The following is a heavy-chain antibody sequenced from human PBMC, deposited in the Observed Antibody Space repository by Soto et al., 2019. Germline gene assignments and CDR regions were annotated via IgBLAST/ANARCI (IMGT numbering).Heavy chain of an antibody. D-gene: IGHD4-17*01. CDR1: GFTVSSNY. J-gene: IGHJ4*02. CDR3: ARFHAPYGDYAGFDY. V-gene: IGHV3-11*01. Sequence: GGSLRLSCAASGFTVSSNYMSWVRQAPGKGLEWVSYISSSGSTIYYADSVKGRFTISRDNAKNSLYLQMNSLRAEDTAVYYCARFHAPYGDYAGFDYWGQGTLVTVSS. CDR2: ISSSGSTI.